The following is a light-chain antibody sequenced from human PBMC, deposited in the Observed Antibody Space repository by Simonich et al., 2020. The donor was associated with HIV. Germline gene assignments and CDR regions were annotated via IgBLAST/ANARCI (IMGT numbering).Light chain of an antibody. CDR2: GAS. CDR1: QSVSSN. V-gene: IGKV3-15*01. J-gene: IGKJ2*01. Sequence: DIVMTQSPATLSVSPGERATLSCRARQSVSSNLAWYQQNPGQSPRLLIYGASTRAAGIPARFSGSGSGTEFSLTISSLKSEDFVVYHCQQYNNWPNTFGQGTKLEIK. CDR3: QQYNNWPNT.